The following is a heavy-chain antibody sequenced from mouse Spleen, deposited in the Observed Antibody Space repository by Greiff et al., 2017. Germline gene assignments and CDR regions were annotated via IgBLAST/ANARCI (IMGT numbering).Heavy chain of an antibody. Sequence: VQLVESGAELVRPGASVTLSCKASGYTFTDYEMHWVKQTPVHGLEWIGAIDPETGGTAYNQKFKGKAILTADKSSSTAYMEHRSLTSEDSAVYYCTRNGGFAYWGQGTLVTVSA. CDR1: GYTFTDYE. CDR2: IDPETGGT. V-gene: IGHV1-15*01. J-gene: IGHJ3*01. CDR3: TRNGGFAY.